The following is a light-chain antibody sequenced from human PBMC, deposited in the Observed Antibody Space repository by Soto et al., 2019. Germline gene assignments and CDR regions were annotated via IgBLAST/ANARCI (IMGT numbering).Light chain of an antibody. CDR1: SRDIGNYNL. J-gene: IGLJ2*01. CDR3: CSYAGGSTWV. Sequence: QSALTQPASVSGSPGQSITISCTGTSRDIGNYNLVSWYQQHPDKAPKLMIYEGSKRPSGVSNRFSGSKSGNTASLTLSGLQAEDEADYYCCSYAGGSTWVFGGGTKVTVL. V-gene: IGLV2-23*01. CDR2: EGS.